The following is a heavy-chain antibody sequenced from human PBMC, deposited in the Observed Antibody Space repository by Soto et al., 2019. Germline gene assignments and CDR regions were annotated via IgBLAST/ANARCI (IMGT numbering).Heavy chain of an antibody. J-gene: IGHJ6*02. CDR3: ARDPTAVGTIFGVVIIGLDYYYGMDV. Sequence: GGSLRLSCAASGFTFSSYAMHWVRQAPGKGLEWVAVISYDGSNKYYADSVKGRFTISRDNSKNTLYLQMNSLRAEDTAVYYCARDPTAVGTIFGVVIIGLDYYYGMDVWGQGTTVTVSS. D-gene: IGHD3-3*01. CDR1: GFTFSSYA. V-gene: IGHV3-30-3*01. CDR2: ISYDGSNK.